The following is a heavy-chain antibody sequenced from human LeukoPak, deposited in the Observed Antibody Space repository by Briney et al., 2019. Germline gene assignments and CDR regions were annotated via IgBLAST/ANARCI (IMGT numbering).Heavy chain of an antibody. CDR1: GFTFSSYA. CDR3: ARAPYSPYGPGDY. J-gene: IGHJ4*02. V-gene: IGHV3-30*04. D-gene: IGHD2-21*01. CDR2: ISYDGSNK. Sequence: PGGSLRLSCAASGFTFSSYAMHWVRQAPGKGLEWVAVISYDGSNKYYADSVKGRFTISRDNSKNTLYLQMNSLRAEDTAVYYCARAPYSPYGPGDYWGQGTLVTVSS.